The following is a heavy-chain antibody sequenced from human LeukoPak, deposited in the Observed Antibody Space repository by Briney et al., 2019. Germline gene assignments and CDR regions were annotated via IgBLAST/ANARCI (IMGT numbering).Heavy chain of an antibody. V-gene: IGHV5-51*01. Sequence: GESLKISCKGSGYSFTSYWIGWVRQMPGKGLEWMGIIYPGDSDTTYSPSFQGQVTISADNSITTAYLQWSSLKASDTAMYYCARAGYTSAWFVPFDLWGQGTLVTVSS. D-gene: IGHD6-19*01. CDR3: ARAGYTSAWFVPFDL. CDR1: GYSFTSYW. CDR2: IYPGDSDT. J-gene: IGHJ4*02.